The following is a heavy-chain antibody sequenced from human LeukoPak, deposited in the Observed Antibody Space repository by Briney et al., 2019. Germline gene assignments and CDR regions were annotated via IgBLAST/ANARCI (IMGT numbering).Heavy chain of an antibody. CDR1: GGPFSGHY. CDR2: INHSGST. V-gene: IGHV4-34*01. Sequence: SETLSLTCAVYGGPFSGHYWSWIRQPPGKGLEWIGEINHSGSTNYNPSLKSRVTISVDTSKNQFSLKLSSVTAADTAVYYCASRDTATGLDWGQGTLVTVSS. CDR3: ASRDTATGLD. J-gene: IGHJ4*02. D-gene: IGHD5-18*01.